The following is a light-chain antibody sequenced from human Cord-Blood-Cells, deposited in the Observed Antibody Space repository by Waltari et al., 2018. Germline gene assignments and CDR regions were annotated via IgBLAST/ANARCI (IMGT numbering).Light chain of an antibody. CDR1: QDISNY. V-gene: IGKV1-33*01. Sequence: DIQMTQSPSSLSASVGVRVTITCQASQDISNYLNWDQQKPGKAPKLLIYDASNLETGVPSRFSGSGSGTDFTFTISSLQPEDIATYYCQQYDNLPVFGGGTKVEIK. J-gene: IGKJ4*01. CDR3: QQYDNLPV. CDR2: DAS.